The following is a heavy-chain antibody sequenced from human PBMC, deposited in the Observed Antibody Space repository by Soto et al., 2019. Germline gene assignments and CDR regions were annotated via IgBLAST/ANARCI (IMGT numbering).Heavy chain of an antibody. V-gene: IGHV4-61*01. CDR3: ARNGIAARLGYYYYGMDV. D-gene: IGHD6-6*01. Sequence: PSETLSLTCTVSGGSVSSGSYYWSWIRQPPGKGLEWIGYIYYSGSTNYNPSLKSRVTISVDTSKNQFSLKLSSVTAADTAVYYCARNGIAARLGYYYYGMDVWGQGTTVTVSS. J-gene: IGHJ6*02. CDR2: IYYSGST. CDR1: GGSVSSGSYY.